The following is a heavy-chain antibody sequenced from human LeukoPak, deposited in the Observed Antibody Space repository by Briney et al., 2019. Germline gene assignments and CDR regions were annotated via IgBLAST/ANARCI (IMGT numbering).Heavy chain of an antibody. CDR3: ARVRWNDAFDI. J-gene: IGHJ3*02. CDR1: GFTLSSYG. V-gene: IGHV3-33*01. Sequence: GGSLRLSCAASGFTLSSYGMHWVRQAPGKGLEWVAVIWYDGSNKYYADSVKGRFTISRDNSKNTLYLQMNSLRAEDTAVYYCARVRWNDAFDIWAKGQWSPSLQ. CDR2: IWYDGSNK. D-gene: IGHD4-23*01.